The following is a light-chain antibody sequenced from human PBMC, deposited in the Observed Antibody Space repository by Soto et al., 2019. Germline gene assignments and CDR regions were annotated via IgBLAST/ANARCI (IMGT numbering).Light chain of an antibody. CDR2: DTS. CDR1: QSVSNY. Sequence: EIVLTQSPATLSLSPGERATLSCRASQSVSNYLAWYQQKPGQAPRRLMYDTSNRAPGIPARFSGSGSETDFTLSINSLVPEDFAVYFFQQRSKFLWPFGYGTKLEI. V-gene: IGKV3-11*01. J-gene: IGKJ1*01. CDR3: QQRSKFLWP.